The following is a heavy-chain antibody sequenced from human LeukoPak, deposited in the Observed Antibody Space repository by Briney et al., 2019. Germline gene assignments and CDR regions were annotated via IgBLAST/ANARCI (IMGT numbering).Heavy chain of an antibody. CDR1: GFTFSSYA. CDR2: LSFDGSNK. Sequence: PGGSLRLSCAASGFTFSSYAMHWVRQAPGKGLEWVAVLSFDGSNKYYADSVKGRPTISRDNSRNTLYLQMNSLRAEDTAVYYCAKDAAGPEYWGQGTLVTVSS. CDR3: AKDAAGPEY. D-gene: IGHD6-13*01. V-gene: IGHV3-30-3*01. J-gene: IGHJ4*02.